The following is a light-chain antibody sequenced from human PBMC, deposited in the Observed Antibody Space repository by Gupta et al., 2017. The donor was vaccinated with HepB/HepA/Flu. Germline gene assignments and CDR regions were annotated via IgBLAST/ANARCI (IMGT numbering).Light chain of an antibody. J-gene: IGKJ1*01. V-gene: IGKV1-39*01. CDR1: QRISNY. CDR3: QQSYTYPWT. Sequence: DIQMTQSPSSLSASVGDRVTITCRASQRISNYLNWYQQKPGKAPKLVIYETSALQSGVPSRFSGSGSVTDFTLTIDFLQPEDFATYYCQQSYTYPWTFGQGTKVEI. CDR2: ETS.